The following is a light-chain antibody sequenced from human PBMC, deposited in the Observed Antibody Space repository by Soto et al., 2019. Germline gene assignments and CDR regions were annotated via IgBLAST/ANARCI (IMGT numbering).Light chain of an antibody. J-gene: IGKJ4*01. CDR3: QQFSSYPLT. CDR2: DAS. Sequence: EIVLTQSPGTLSLSPVETATLSCWASQTVRNNYLAWYQQKPGQAPRLLIYDASSRATGIPDRFSGGGSGTDFTLTISRLEPEDFAVYYCQQFSSYPLTFGGGTKVDIK. V-gene: IGKV3-20*01. CDR1: QTVRNNY.